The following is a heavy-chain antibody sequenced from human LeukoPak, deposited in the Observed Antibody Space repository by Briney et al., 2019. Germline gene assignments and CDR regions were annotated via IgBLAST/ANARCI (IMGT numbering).Heavy chain of an antibody. D-gene: IGHD1-7*01. CDR3: ARDNWNYGSSMDV. CDR2: IFYSGTT. J-gene: IGHJ6*02. V-gene: IGHV4-59*11. CDR1: GGSISSHY. Sequence: SSETLSLTCTVSGGSISSHYWSWIRQPPGKGLEWIGYIFYSGTTNYNPSLKSRVTISIDTSKNQFSLKLSSVTAADTAVYHCARDNWNYGSSMDVWGQGTTVTVSS.